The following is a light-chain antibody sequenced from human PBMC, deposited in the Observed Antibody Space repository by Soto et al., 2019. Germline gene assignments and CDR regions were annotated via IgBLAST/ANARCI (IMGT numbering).Light chain of an antibody. CDR2: EVS. J-gene: IGLJ1*01. CDR1: SSDVGGYNY. Sequence: QSVLTQPASVSGSPGQSITISCTGTSSDVGGYNYVSWYQQHPGKAPKLMIYEVSNRPSGVSNRFSGSKSGNTASLTISGLQAEDEADSYCSSYTSSSKGVFGTGTKLTVL. V-gene: IGLV2-14*01. CDR3: SSYTSSSKGV.